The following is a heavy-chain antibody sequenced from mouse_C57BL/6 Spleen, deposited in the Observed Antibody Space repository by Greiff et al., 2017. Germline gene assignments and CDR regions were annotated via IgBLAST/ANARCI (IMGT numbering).Heavy chain of an antibody. CDR3: ARRGTTVVAKDYFDY. Sequence: QVQLQQPGAELVRPGTSVKLSCKASGYTFTSYWMHWVKQRPGQGLEWIGVIDPSDSYTNYNQKFKGKATLTVDTSSSTAYMQLSSLTSEDSAVYYCARRGTTVVAKDYFDYWGQGTTLTVSS. V-gene: IGHV1-59*01. CDR1: GYTFTSYW. J-gene: IGHJ2*01. D-gene: IGHD1-1*01. CDR2: IDPSDSYT.